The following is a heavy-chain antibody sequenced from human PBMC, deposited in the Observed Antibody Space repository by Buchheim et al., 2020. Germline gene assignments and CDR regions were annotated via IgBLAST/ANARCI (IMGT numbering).Heavy chain of an antibody. D-gene: IGHD3-10*01. J-gene: IGHJ4*02. CDR2: INHSGST. CDR1: GGSIRSGGHY. Sequence: QVQLQESGPGLVKPSKTLSLTCTVSGGSIRSGGHYWSWIRQHPGKGLEWIGYINHSGSTNYNPSLKSRLTISVDTSKNELSLRLSSVTAADTAVYYCARTDFGSGTSYSFDYWGQGT. V-gene: IGHV4-31*03. CDR3: ARTDFGSGTSYSFDY.